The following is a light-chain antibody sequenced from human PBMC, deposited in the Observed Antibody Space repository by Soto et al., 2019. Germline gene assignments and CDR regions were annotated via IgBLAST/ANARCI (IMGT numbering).Light chain of an antibody. V-gene: IGKV3-20*01. J-gene: IGKJ4*01. Sequence: EIVLTQSPGTLSLSPGERATLSCRASQSVSSSYLAWYQQKPGQAPRLLIYGASSRATGIPDRFSGSGSGTGFTLTISRLEPEEFAVYYCQHYGSLVLTFGGGTKVEIK. CDR2: GAS. CDR1: QSVSSSY. CDR3: QHYGSLVLT.